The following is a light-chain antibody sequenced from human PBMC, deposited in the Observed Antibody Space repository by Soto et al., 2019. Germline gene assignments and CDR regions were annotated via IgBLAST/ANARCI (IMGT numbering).Light chain of an antibody. J-gene: IGLJ1*01. CDR1: SSDVGPYNY. CDR2: EAS. V-gene: IGLV2-14*01. Sequence: QSVLTQPASVSGSPGQSITISCTGTSSDVGPYNYVSWYQQHPGKAPKLMIYEASNRPSGVSNRFSGSKSGNTASLTISGLQAEDEADYYCSSYTSSSSYVFGTGTKVTVL. CDR3: SSYTSSSSYV.